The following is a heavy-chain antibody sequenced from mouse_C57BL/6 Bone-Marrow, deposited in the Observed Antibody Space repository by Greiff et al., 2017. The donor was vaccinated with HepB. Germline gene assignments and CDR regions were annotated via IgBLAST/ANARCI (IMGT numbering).Heavy chain of an antibody. V-gene: IGHV1-81*01. CDR1: GYTFTSYG. Sequence: VQLQESGAELARPGASVKLSCKASGYTFTSYGISWVKQRTGQGLEWIGEIYPRSGNTYYNEKFKGKATLTADKSSSTAYMELRSLTSEDSAVYFCARSATGTWAYWGQGTLVTVSA. J-gene: IGHJ3*01. CDR3: ARSATGTWAY. D-gene: IGHD4-1*02. CDR2: IYPRSGNT.